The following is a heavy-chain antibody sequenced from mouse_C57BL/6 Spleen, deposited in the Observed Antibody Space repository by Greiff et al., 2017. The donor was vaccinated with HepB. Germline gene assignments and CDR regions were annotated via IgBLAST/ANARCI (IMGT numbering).Heavy chain of an antibody. D-gene: IGHD1-1*01. CDR1: GFTFSDYG. J-gene: IGHJ4*01. CDR3: ARRAPYYGSRHYYAMDY. V-gene: IGHV5-17*01. Sequence: EVQRVESGGGLVKPGGSLKLSCAASGFTFSDYGMHWVRQAPEKGLEWVAYISSGSSTIYYADTVKGRFTISRDNAKNTLFLQMTSLRSEDTAMYYCARRAPYYGSRHYYAMDYWGQGTSVTVSS. CDR2: ISSGSSTI.